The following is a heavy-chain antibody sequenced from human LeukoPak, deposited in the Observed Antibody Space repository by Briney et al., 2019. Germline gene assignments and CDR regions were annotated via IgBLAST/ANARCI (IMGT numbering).Heavy chain of an antibody. Sequence: GRSLRLSCAASGFTFSSYGMHWVRQAPGKGLEWVAVISYDGSNIYYAESMKGRFTISRDISKNTLSLQMNSLRAQDTAVYYCAKMPGDFWSAFYHYFDFWGQGTLVTVSS. J-gene: IGHJ4*02. CDR1: GFTFSSYG. CDR2: ISYDGSNI. CDR3: AKMPGDFWSAFYHYFDF. V-gene: IGHV3-30*18. D-gene: IGHD3-3*01.